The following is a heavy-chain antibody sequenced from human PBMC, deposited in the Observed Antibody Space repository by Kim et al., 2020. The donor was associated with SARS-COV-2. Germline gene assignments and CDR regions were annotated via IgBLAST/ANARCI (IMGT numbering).Heavy chain of an antibody. CDR1: GFTFSSSA. CDR3: AKGLAAAGTYHYYYYGMDV. D-gene: IGHD6-13*01. CDR2: ISGSGSNT. V-gene: IGHV3-23*01. J-gene: IGHJ6*02. Sequence: GGSLRLSCAASGFTFSSSAMSWVRQAPGKGLEWVSDISGSGSNTYYADSVKGRFTISRDNSKNTLYLQMNSLRAEDTAVYYCAKGLAAAGTYHYYYYGMDVWGQGTTVTVSS.